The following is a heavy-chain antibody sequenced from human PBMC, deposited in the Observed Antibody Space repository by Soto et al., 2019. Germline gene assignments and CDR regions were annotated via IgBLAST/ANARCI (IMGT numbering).Heavy chain of an antibody. CDR2: IYYSGST. D-gene: IGHD1-1*01. CDR1: GGSISSYY. J-gene: IGHJ6*02. V-gene: IGHV4-59*01. CDR3: ARVQRQSRDFYYYYYGMDV. Sequence: SETLSLTCTVSGGSISSYYWSWIRQPPVKGLEWIGYIYYSGSTNYNPSLKSRVTISVDTSKNQFSLKLSSVTAADTAVYYCARVQRQSRDFYYYYYGMDVWGQGTTVTVSS.